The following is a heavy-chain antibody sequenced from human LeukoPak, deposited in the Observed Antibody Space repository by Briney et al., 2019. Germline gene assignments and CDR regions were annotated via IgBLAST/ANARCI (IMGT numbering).Heavy chain of an antibody. J-gene: IGHJ4*02. CDR3: ARTTLWRKVDY. CDR1: GGSISSGDYY. CDR2: INHSGST. D-gene: IGHD3-3*01. Sequence: PSETLSLTCTVSGGSISSGDYYWSWIRQPPGKGLEWIGEINHSGSTNYNPSLKSRVTISVDTSKNQFSLKLSSVTAADTAVYYCARTTLWRKVDYWGQGTLVTVSS. V-gene: IGHV4-39*07.